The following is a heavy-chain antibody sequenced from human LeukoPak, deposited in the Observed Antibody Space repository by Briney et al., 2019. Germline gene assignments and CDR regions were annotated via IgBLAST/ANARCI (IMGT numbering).Heavy chain of an antibody. V-gene: IGHV4-59*08. J-gene: IGHJ3*02. D-gene: IGHD3-3*01. CDR3: ARLANYDFWRGPYPHDAFDI. CDR1: GGSIGSYY. CDR2: IYYSGST. Sequence: PSETLSLTCTVSGGSIGSYYWSWIRQPPGKGLEWIGYIYYSGSTNYNPSLKSRVTISVDTSKNQFSLKVTSVTAADTAVFYCARLANYDFWRGPYPHDAFDIWGQGTMVTVSS.